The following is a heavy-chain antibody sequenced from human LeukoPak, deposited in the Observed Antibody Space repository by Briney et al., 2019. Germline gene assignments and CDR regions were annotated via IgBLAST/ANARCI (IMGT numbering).Heavy chain of an antibody. Sequence: PSETLSLTCTVSGGSISSSPYYWGWIRQPPGKGLEWIGSVDYSGTTYYNPSLKSPVTISADTSKNHFSLNFASVTAADTTVYYCARLNPVGQDCTGANCYTLYFFDYWGQGSLVTVSS. CDR1: GGSISSSPYY. D-gene: IGHD2-15*01. CDR2: VDYSGTT. CDR3: ARLNPVGQDCTGANCYTLYFFDY. V-gene: IGHV4-39*01. J-gene: IGHJ4*02.